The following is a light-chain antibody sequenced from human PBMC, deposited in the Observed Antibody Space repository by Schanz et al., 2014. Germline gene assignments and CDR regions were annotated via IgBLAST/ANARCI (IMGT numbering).Light chain of an antibody. V-gene: IGLV2-14*01. J-gene: IGLJ2*01. CDR1: SSDVGGYNY. Sequence: QSALTQPASASGSPGQSVTISCTGTSSDVGGYNYVSWYQQHPGKAPKLMIYDVSNRPSGVSYRFSGSKSGNTASLTISGLQAEDEADYYCNSYTSTSTLVVFGGGTKLTVL. CDR3: NSYTSTSTLVV. CDR2: DVS.